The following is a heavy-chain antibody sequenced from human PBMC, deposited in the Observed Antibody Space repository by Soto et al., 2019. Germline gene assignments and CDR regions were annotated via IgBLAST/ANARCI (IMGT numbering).Heavy chain of an antibody. CDR2: IIPIFGTA. V-gene: IGHV1-69*13. Sequence: VASVKVSCKASGGTFSSYAISWVRQAPGQGLEWMGGIIPIFGTANYAQKFQGRVTITADESTSTAYMELSSLRSEDTAVYYCAPTGDSNYYYYYGMDVWGQGTTVTVSS. D-gene: IGHD4-17*01. CDR1: GGTFSSYA. J-gene: IGHJ6*02. CDR3: APTGDSNYYYYYGMDV.